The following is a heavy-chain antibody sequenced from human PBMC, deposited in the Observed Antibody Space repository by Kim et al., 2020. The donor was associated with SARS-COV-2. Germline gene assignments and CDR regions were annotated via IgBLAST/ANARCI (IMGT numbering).Heavy chain of an antibody. CDR3: ARHRDYYDSSGYLDY. Sequence: PYLKSLVTISVDTSKHQFSLKLSSVTAADTAVYYCARHRDYYDSSGYLDYWGQGTLVTVSS. V-gene: IGHV4-39*01. D-gene: IGHD3-22*01. J-gene: IGHJ4*02.